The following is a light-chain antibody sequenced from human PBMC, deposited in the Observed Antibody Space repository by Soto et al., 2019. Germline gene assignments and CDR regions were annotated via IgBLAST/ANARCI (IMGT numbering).Light chain of an antibody. CDR1: SSNIGDNY. J-gene: IGLJ1*01. Sequence: QSVLTQPPSASGTPGQKVTISCSGSSSNIGDNYVYWHQQLPGTAHKLLIYRNNQRPSGVPDRFSGSKSGTSASLAISGLPSEDEADYYCAAWDDSLSGYVFGPRTKLTVL. CDR3: AAWDDSLSGYV. CDR2: RNN. V-gene: IGLV1-47*01.